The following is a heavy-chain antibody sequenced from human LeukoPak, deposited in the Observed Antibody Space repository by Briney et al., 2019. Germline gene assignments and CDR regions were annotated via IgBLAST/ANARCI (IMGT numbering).Heavy chain of an antibody. CDR1: GGTFSSYA. J-gene: IGHJ4*02. D-gene: IGHD6-13*01. V-gene: IGHV1-69*05. CDR3: ARVGAAAAGTSPFDH. Sequence: SVKVSCKASGGTFSSYATSWVRQAPGQGLEWMGGIIPIFGTANYAQKFQGRVTITTDESTSTAYMELSSLRSEDTAVYYCARVGAAAAGTSPFDHWGQGTLVTVSS. CDR2: IIPIFGTA.